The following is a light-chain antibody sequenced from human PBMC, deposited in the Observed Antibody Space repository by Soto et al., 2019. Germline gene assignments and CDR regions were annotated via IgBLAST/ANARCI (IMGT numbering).Light chain of an antibody. V-gene: IGLV6-57*02. CDR1: SGSIASNY. CDR2: EDS. CDR3: QSYDINNHVV. J-gene: IGLJ2*01. Sequence: NFMLTQPHSVSESPGKTVTISCTGSSGSIASNYVQWYQQRPGSAPTTVIYEDSQRPSGVPDRFSGSIDSSSNSASLTISGLKTEDEADYYCQSYDINNHVVFGGGTKLTVL.